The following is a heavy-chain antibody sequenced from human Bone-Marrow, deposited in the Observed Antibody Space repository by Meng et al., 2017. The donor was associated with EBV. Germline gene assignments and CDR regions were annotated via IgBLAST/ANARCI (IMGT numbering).Heavy chain of an antibody. CDR1: GFTVNSNY. J-gene: IGHJ4*02. CDR3: ARDRHPRAFDY. Sequence: EVELVGSGGGLIPPGGTLRLSCAASGFTVNSNYMSWVRQAPGKGLEWVSVIYSGGNTYYADSVKGRFTISRDNSKNTLYLQMNSLRVEDTAVYYCARDRHPRAFDYWGQGTLVTVSS. CDR2: IYSGGNT. V-gene: IGHV3-53*01.